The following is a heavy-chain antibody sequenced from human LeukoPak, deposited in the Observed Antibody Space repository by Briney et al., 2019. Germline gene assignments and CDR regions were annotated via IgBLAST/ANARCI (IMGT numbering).Heavy chain of an antibody. J-gene: IGHJ4*02. CDR1: RYTFINYG. V-gene: IGHV1-18*04. CDR2: ISGYNGNT. CDR3: ARGGSGSATFFGF. Sequence: GASVKVSCKASRYTFINYGISWVRQAPGQRLEWMGWISGYNGNTNYEKMFKGRVTMTTATSRSTAYMKLRSLRSDDPAVYYFARGGSGSATFFGFWGQGTLVTVSS. D-gene: IGHD1-26*01.